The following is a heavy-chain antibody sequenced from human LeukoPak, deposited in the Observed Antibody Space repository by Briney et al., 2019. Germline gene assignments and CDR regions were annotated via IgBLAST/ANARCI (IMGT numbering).Heavy chain of an antibody. CDR3: SRDKYGDYITAFDI. V-gene: IGHV3-49*03. D-gene: IGHD4-17*01. CDR2: IRGKASGATT. CDR1: GFGFGDFA. J-gene: IGHJ3*02. Sequence: GSLRLSCLGSGFGFGDFALSWFRQAPGKGLEWVGFIRGKASGATTEYAASVKGRFSISRDESKTIAYLQMNSLKPEDTAVYYCSRDKYGDYITAFDIWGQGTMVTVSS.